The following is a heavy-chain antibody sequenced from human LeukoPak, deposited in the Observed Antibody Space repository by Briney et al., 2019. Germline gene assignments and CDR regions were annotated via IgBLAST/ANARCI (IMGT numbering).Heavy chain of an antibody. CDR2: ISYDGSNK. CDR1: GFTFSSYA. D-gene: IGHD6-13*01. CDR3: AKDHGLKRVSSSWTTFDY. Sequence: GGSLRLSCAASGFTFSSYAMHWVRQAPGKGLEWVAVISYDGSNKYYADSVKGRFTISRDNSKNTLYLQMNSLRAEDTAVYYCAKDHGLKRVSSSWTTFDYWGQGTLVTVSS. J-gene: IGHJ4*02. V-gene: IGHV3-30-3*01.